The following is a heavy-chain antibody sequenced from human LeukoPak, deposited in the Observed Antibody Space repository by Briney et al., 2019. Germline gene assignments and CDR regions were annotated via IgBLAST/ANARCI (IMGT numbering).Heavy chain of an antibody. CDR3: AKTSGSYSYYFDY. CDR2: ISYDGSNK. J-gene: IGHJ4*02. V-gene: IGHV3-30*18. CDR1: GFTFSSYW. D-gene: IGHD1-26*01. Sequence: GGSLRLSCAASGFTFSSYWMHWVRQAPGKGLEWVAVISYDGSNKYYADSVKGRFTISRDNSKNTLYLQMNSLRADDTAVYYCAKTSGSYSYYFDYWGQGTLVTVSS.